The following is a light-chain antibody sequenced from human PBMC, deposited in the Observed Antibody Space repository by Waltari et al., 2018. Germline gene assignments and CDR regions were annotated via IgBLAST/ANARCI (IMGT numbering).Light chain of an antibody. CDR2: KGN. J-gene: IGLJ3*02. CDR3: SLYMGSGIWV. CDR1: SASPSPTSY. Sequence: QSVVTQEPSLSVSPGGTVTLTCTFSSASPSPTSYATWYQQTPGQAPRTLVYKGNSRSSGVPDRFSGSILGNKAALTITGAQADDECDYYCSLYMGSGIWVFGGGTKLTVL. V-gene: IGLV8-61*01.